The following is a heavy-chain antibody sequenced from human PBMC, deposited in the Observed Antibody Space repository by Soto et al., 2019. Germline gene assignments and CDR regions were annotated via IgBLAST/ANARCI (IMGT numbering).Heavy chain of an antibody. V-gene: IGHV4-61*08. D-gene: IGHD5-18*01. CDR2: IYYSGNT. CDR3: ARIPVDTSMIYWLDP. Sequence: SETLSLTCTVSGGSVSSGDYYWSWIRQPPGKGLEWIGYIYYSGNTNYNPSLKSRVNISVDTSKNLSSLKLTSVTAADTAVYYCARIPVDTSMIYWLDPWGQGTLVTVSS. J-gene: IGHJ5*02. CDR1: GGSVSSGDYY.